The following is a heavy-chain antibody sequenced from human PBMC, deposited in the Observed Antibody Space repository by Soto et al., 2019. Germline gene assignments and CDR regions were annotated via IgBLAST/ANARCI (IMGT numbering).Heavy chain of an antibody. CDR2: IYYSGST. Sequence: SETLSLTCTVSGGSISSYYWSWIRQPPGKGLEWIGYIYYSGSTNYNPSLKSRVTISVDTSKNQFSLKLSSVTAADTAVYYCARAGQQLVGGYYYGMNVWGHGTAVTVSS. V-gene: IGHV4-59*01. CDR1: GGSISSYY. J-gene: IGHJ6*02. D-gene: IGHD6-13*01. CDR3: ARAGQQLVGGYYYGMNV.